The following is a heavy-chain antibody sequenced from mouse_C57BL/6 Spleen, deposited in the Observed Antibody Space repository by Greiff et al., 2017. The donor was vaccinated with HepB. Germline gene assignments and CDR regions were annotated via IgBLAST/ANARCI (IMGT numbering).Heavy chain of an antibody. CDR1: GYTFTSYG. V-gene: IGHV1-81*01. CDR3: ARRGNWENFDY. Sequence: QVHVKQSGAELARPGASVKLSCKASGYTFTSYGISWVKQRTGQGLEWIGEIYPRSGNTYYNEKFKGKATLTADKSSSTAYMELRSLTSEDSAVYFCARRGNWENFDYWGQGTTLTVSS. CDR2: IYPRSGNT. J-gene: IGHJ2*01. D-gene: IGHD4-1*01.